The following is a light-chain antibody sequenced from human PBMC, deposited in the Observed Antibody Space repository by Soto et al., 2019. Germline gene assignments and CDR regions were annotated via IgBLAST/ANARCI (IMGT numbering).Light chain of an antibody. V-gene: IGKV3-15*01. J-gene: IGKJ4*01. Sequence: EIVMTQSPVTLSVSPGGRATLSCRASQSVSNNLAWYQQKPGQAPRLLIYGASTRDTGIPGSFSGSGSGTEFTLTISGLQSEDFAVYYCQQYKNWPTFGGGTKVQIK. CDR2: GAS. CDR1: QSVSNN. CDR3: QQYKNWPT.